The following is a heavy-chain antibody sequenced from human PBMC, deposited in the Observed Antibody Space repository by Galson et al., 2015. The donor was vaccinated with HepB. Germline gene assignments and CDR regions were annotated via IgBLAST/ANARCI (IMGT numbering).Heavy chain of an antibody. D-gene: IGHD6-6*01. CDR1: GFTFSSYG. J-gene: IGHJ4*02. CDR2: ISYDGSNK. Sequence: SLRLSCAASGFTFSSYGMHWVRQAPGKGLEWVAVISYDGSNKYYADSVKGRFTISRDNSKNTLYLQMNSLRAEDTAVYYCAKDTGSGRYSSSAAPGYWGQGTLVTVSS. V-gene: IGHV3-30*18. CDR3: AKDTGSGRYSSSAAPGY.